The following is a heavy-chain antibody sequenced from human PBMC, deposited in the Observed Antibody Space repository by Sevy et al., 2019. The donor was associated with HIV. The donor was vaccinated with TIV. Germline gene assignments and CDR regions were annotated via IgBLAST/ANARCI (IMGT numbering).Heavy chain of an antibody. Sequence: GGSLRLSCAASGFTFSSYAMSWVRQAPGKGLEWVSAISGSGGSTYYADSVKGRFTISRVNSKNTLYLQMNSLSAEDTAVYYCAKSPGSYGDSYAEYFQHWGQGTLVTVSS. D-gene: IGHD4-17*01. CDR1: GFTFSSYA. J-gene: IGHJ1*01. CDR2: ISGSGGST. V-gene: IGHV3-23*01. CDR3: AKSPGSYGDSYAEYFQH.